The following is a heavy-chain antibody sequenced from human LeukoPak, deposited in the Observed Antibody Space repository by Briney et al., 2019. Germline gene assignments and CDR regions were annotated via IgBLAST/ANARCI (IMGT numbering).Heavy chain of an antibody. V-gene: IGHV1-69*02. CDR2: IIPILGIA. J-gene: IGHJ5*02. CDR1: GGTFSSYT. Sequence: SVKVSCKASGGTFSSYTISWVRQAPGQGLEWMGRIIPILGIANYAQKFQGRVTITADKSTSTAYMELSSLRSEDTAVYYCARQEQKGYWFDPWGQGTLVTVSS. D-gene: IGHD1/OR15-1a*01. CDR3: ARQEQKGYWFDP.